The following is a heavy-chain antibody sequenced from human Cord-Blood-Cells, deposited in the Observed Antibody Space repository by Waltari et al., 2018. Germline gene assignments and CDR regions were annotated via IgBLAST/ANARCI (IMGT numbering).Heavy chain of an antibody. D-gene: IGHD6-6*01. V-gene: IGHV3-23*01. CDR3: AKSDGMWQLAEYFQH. CDR1: GFTFSSYA. Sequence: EVQLLESGGGLVQPGGSLRPSCAASGFTFSSYAMSWVRQAPGKGLEWVAAISGSGGSTFDADPRKGRFTISRDNSKNTLYLQMNSLRAEDTAVYYCAKSDGMWQLAEYFQHWGQGTLVTVSS. J-gene: IGHJ1*01. CDR2: ISGSGGST.